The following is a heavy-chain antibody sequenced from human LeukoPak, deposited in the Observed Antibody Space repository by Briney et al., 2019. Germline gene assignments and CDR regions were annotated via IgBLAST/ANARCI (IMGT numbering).Heavy chain of an antibody. CDR2: IYYSGST. J-gene: IGHJ4*02. CDR1: GGSISSSSYY. Sequence: SETLSLTCTVSGGSISSSSYYWGWIRQPPGKGLEWIGSIYYSGSTYYNPSLKSRVTISVDTSKNQFSLKLSSVTAADTAVYYCAKASAMIVVVSKHFDYWGQGTLVTVSS. V-gene: IGHV4-39*07. CDR3: AKASAMIVVVSKHFDY. D-gene: IGHD3-22*01.